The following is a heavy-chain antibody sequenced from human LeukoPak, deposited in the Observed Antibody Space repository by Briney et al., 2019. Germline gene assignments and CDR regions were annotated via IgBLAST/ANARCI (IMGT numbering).Heavy chain of an antibody. J-gene: IGHJ2*01. CDR3: ARDLSGDWYFDL. V-gene: IGHV3-23*01. D-gene: IGHD7-27*01. Sequence: VRXXXGKGLEWVSVISGRGEHTYYADSVKGRFTTSRDNSNNTLYLQMNSLRAEDAAVYYCARDLSGDWYFDLWGRGTLVTVSS. CDR2: ISGRGEHT.